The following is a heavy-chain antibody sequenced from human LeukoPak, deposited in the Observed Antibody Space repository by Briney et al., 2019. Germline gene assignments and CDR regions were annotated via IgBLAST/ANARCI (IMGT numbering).Heavy chain of an antibody. V-gene: IGHV4-39*01. CDR1: GGSISSSSYY. J-gene: IGHJ4*02. Sequence: SETLSLTCTVSGGSISSSSYYWGWIRQPPGTGLEWIGSIYYSGSTYYNPSLKSRVTISVDTSKNQFSLKLSSVTAADTAVYYCARDSSSGWYPRLTPFDYWGQGTLVTVSS. CDR3: ARDSSSGWYPRLTPFDY. D-gene: IGHD6-19*01. CDR2: IYYSGST.